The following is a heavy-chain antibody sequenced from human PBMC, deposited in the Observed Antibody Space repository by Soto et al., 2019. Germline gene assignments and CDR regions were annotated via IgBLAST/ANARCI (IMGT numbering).Heavy chain of an antibody. CDR2: ISAYNGNT. J-gene: IGHJ4*02. CDR1: GYTFTSYG. D-gene: IGHD2-8*01. V-gene: IGHV1-18*01. CDR3: ARVSGPSLYCTNGVCPGYFDY. Sequence: ASVKVSCKASGYTFTSYGISWVRQAPGQGLGWMGWISAYNGNTNYAQKLQGRVTMTTDTSTSTAYMELRSLRSDDTAVYYGARVSGPSLYCTNGVCPGYFDYWGQGTLVTVSS.